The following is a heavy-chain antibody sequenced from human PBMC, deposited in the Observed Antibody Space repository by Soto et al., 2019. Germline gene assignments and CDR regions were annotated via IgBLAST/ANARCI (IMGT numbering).Heavy chain of an antibody. D-gene: IGHD3-16*01. CDR3: AGNIMITFYGFDP. V-gene: IGHV4-59*01. CDR2: IYYSGST. CDR1: GGSISSYY. J-gene: IGHJ5*02. Sequence: SETLSLTCTVSGGSISSYYWSWIRQPPGKGLEWIGYIYYSGSTNYNPSLKSRVTISVDTPKNQFSLKLSSVTAADTAVYYCAGNIMITFYGFDPWGQGTLVTVSS.